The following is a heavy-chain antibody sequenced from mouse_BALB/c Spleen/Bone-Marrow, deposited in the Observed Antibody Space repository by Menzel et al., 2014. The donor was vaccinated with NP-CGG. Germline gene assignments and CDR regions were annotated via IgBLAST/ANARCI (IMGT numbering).Heavy chain of an antibody. Sequence: EVQLQQSGGGLVQPGGSLKLSCAASGFTFSNYGMSWVRQTPDKRLELVATINSDGGSTYYPDSVKGRFTIYRDTAKNTLYLQMSSLKPEETAMYYCVRGNYGNYVDYFDFWGQGTTLTVSS. V-gene: IGHV5-6-3*01. CDR2: INSDGGST. D-gene: IGHD2-1*01. J-gene: IGHJ2*01. CDR1: GFTFSNYG. CDR3: VRGNYGNYVDYFDF.